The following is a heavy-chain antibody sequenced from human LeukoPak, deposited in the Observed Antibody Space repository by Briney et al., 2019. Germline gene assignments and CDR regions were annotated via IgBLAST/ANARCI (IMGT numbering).Heavy chain of an antibody. CDR1: GDSISSYY. J-gene: IGHJ3*02. D-gene: IGHD2-15*01. V-gene: IGHV4-4*07. CDR2: IYTSGST. Sequence: SETLSLTCTVSGDSISSYYWSWMRQPAGKGLEWIGRIYTSGSTIYNPSPKSRVIMSIDMSRNQFSLKVNSVTAADTAVYYCARDRPYPDIVVVGYGFDIWGQGTMVTVSS. CDR3: ARDRPYPDIVVVGYGFDI.